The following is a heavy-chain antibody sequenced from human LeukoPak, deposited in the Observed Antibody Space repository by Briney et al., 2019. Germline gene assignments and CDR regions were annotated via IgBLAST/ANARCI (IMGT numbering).Heavy chain of an antibody. CDR3: ARGSYDSSGYYLIPYYYYYYMDV. CDR1: GGSFSGYY. J-gene: IGHJ6*03. Sequence: TPSETLSLTCAVYGGSFSGYYWSWIRQPPGKGLEWIGEINHSGSTNYNPSLKSRVTISVDTSKNQFSLKLSSVTAADTAVYYCARGSYDSSGYYLIPYYYYYYMDVWGKGTTVTVSS. V-gene: IGHV4-34*01. CDR2: INHSGST. D-gene: IGHD3-22*01.